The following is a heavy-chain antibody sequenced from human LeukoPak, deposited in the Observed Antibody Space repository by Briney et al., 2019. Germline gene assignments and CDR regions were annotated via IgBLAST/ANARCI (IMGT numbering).Heavy chain of an antibody. CDR3: ARGDGYNFFDY. D-gene: IGHD5-24*01. V-gene: IGHV3-53*01. CDR2: FYVGGAT. CDR1: GFTFSSYW. Sequence: GGSLRLSCAASGFTFSSYWMHWVRQAPGKGLEWVSVFYVGGATYYADSVKGRFTISRDNSENTLYLQMKSLRAEDTAVYYCARGDGYNFFDYWGQGTLVTVSS. J-gene: IGHJ4*02.